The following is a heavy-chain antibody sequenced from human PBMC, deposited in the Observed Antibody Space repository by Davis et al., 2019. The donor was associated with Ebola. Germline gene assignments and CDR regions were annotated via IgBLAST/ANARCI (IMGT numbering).Heavy chain of an antibody. Sequence: ASVKVSCKASGYTFTSYGISWVRQAPGQGLEWMGWISAYNGNTNYAQKLQGRVTMTTDTSTSTAYMELRSLRSDDTAVYYCATVPYQLEKYYGMDVWGQGTTVTVSS. V-gene: IGHV1-18*01. CDR2: ISAYNGNT. CDR3: ATVPYQLEKYYGMDV. D-gene: IGHD2-2*01. J-gene: IGHJ6*02. CDR1: GYTFTSYG.